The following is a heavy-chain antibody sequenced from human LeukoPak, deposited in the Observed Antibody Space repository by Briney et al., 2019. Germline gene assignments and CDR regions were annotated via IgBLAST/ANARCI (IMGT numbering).Heavy chain of an antibody. CDR3: ARGPSQLWLDY. Sequence: SVKVSCKASGGTFSSYAISWVRQAPGQGLEWMGRIIPILGIANYAQKFQGRVTITADKSTSTAYMELSSLRSKDTAVYYCARGPSQLWLDYWGQGTLVTVSS. D-gene: IGHD5-18*01. J-gene: IGHJ4*02. CDR2: IIPILGIA. CDR1: GGTFSSYA. V-gene: IGHV1-69*04.